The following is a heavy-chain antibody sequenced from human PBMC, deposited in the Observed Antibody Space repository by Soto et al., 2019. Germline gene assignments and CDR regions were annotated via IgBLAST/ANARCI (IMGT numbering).Heavy chain of an antibody. V-gene: IGHV4-31*03. D-gene: IGHD3-10*01. Sequence: SETLSLTCTVSGGSISRGGYYWSWIRQHPGKGLEWIGYIYYSGSTYYNPSPKSRVTISVDTSKNRFPLKLSSVTAADTAVYYCARDLSAYGSGSPNWFDPWGQGTLVTVSS. CDR3: ARDLSAYGSGSPNWFDP. CDR1: GGSISRGGYY. J-gene: IGHJ5*02. CDR2: IYYSGST.